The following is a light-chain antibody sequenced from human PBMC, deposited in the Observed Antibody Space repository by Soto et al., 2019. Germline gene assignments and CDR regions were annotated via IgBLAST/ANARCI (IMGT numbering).Light chain of an antibody. V-gene: IGKV1-5*01. CDR1: ESISSW. CDR2: DAS. Sequence: DIQMTQSPSTLSASVGDRVTITCRASESISSWLAWYQEKPGKAPNLLIYDASSLESGVPSRFSGSGSGTEFTLTISSLQPDDFATYYCQDYSPYSWTFGQGTTGDI. J-gene: IGKJ1*01. CDR3: QDYSPYSWT.